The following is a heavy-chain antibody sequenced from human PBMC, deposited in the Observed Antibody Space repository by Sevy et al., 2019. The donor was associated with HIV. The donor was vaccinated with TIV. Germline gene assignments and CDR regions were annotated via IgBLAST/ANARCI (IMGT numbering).Heavy chain of an antibody. CDR3: AREGGIAAAVGRHDAFDI. V-gene: IGHV1-8*03. Sequence: ASVKVSCKASGYTFTSYDINWVRQATGQGLEWMGWMNPNSGNTGYAQKFQGRVTITRNTSISTAYMELSSLRSEDTAVYYCAREGGIAAAVGRHDAFDIWGQGTMVTVSS. CDR2: MNPNSGNT. CDR1: GYTFTSYD. J-gene: IGHJ3*02. D-gene: IGHD6-13*01.